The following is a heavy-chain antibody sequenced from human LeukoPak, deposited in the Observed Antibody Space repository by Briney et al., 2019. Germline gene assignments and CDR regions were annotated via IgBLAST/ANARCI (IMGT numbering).Heavy chain of an antibody. V-gene: IGHV1-46*01. Sequence: ASVKVSCKXSGYTFTNYYIHWMRQAPGQGLEWMGIINPSGGSPSYESEFQGRVTMTRDTSTSTVYMELSSLRSEDTAVYYCAREREFGSGSYYFDYWGQGTLVTVSS. CDR3: AREREFGSGSYYFDY. D-gene: IGHD6-19*01. J-gene: IGHJ4*02. CDR2: INPSGGSP. CDR1: GYTFTNYY.